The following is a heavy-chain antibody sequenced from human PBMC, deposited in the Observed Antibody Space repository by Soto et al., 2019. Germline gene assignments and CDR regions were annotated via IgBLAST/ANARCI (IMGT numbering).Heavy chain of an antibody. J-gene: IGHJ4*02. CDR1: GFTFSDYY. Sequence: GGSLRLSCAASGFTFSDYYMGWIRQAPGKGLEWVSYISSSGSTIYYADSLKSRLTITKDTSKNQVVLTMTNMDPVDTATYYCAHSYYDILTGYYYFDYWGQGTLVTVSS. CDR3: AHSYYDILTGYYYFDY. CDR2: ISSSGSTI. D-gene: IGHD3-9*01. V-gene: IGHV3-11*01.